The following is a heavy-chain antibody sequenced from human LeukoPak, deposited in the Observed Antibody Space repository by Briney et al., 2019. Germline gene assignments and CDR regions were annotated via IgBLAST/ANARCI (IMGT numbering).Heavy chain of an antibody. CDR2: IGGSGDTT. J-gene: IGHJ4*02. V-gene: IGHV3-23*01. Sequence: GGSLRLSCAASGFTFNNYAMSWVRQAPGKGLEWVSHIGGSGDTTYYADSVKGRFTISRDKSKNTLYLQMNSLRAEDTAVYYCAKERFGDVGNFDYWGQGTLVTVSS. CDR1: GFTFNNYA. CDR3: AKERFGDVGNFDY. D-gene: IGHD3-10*01.